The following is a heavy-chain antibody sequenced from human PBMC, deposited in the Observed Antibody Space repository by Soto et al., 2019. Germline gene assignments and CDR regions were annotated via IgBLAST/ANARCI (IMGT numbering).Heavy chain of an antibody. V-gene: IGHV1-69*02. CDR1: GGTFSSYT. Sequence: SVKVSCKASGGTFSSYTISWVRQAPGQGLEWMGRIIPILGIANYAQKFQGRVTITADKSTSTAYMELSSLRSEDTAVYYCASVSTRIAAAGQPYYYYYMDVWGKGTKVTVSS. CDR3: ASVSTRIAAAGQPYYYYYMDV. J-gene: IGHJ6*03. D-gene: IGHD6-13*01. CDR2: IIPILGIA.